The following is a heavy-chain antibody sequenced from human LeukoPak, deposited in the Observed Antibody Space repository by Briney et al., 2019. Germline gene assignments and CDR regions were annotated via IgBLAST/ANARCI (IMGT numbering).Heavy chain of an antibody. J-gene: IGHJ4*02. D-gene: IGHD2-2*01. CDR1: GFTFSDYY. CDR3: ARADCSSTSCYELDY. CDR2: ISSSDTTV. V-gene: IGHV3-11*04. Sequence: GGSLRLSCAGSGFTFSDYYTSWIRQAPGKGLEWISYISSSDTTVYYADSVKGRFTISRDNAQNSLYLQMNTLRADDTAVYYCARADCSSTSCYELDYWGQGTLVTVSS.